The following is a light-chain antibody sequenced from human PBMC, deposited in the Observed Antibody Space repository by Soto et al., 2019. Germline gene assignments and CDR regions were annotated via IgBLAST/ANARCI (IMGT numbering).Light chain of an antibody. CDR1: QTLLYSSNNKNY. CDR3: QQYYSIPVT. Sequence: DIVMTQSPDSLCVSLGERATISCKPSQTLLYSSNNKNYLAWFQQKPGQPPKLLIYWASTRNSGVPDRFSGSGSGTDFTLTISGLQAEDVAIYYCQQYYSIPVTFGQGTRLEIK. V-gene: IGKV4-1*01. J-gene: IGKJ5*01. CDR2: WAS.